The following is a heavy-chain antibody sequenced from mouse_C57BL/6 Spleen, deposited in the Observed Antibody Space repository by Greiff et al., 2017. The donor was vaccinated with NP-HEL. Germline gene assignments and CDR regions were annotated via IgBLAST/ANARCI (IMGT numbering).Heavy chain of an antibody. Sequence: EVKLVESGGGLVKPGGSLKLSCAASGFTFSSYAMSWVRQTPEKRLEWVATISDGGSYTYYPDNVKGRFTISRDNAKNNLYLQMSHLKSEDTAMYYCARDRGDRDYFDYWGKGTTLTVAS. V-gene: IGHV5-4*01. CDR3: ARDRGDRDYFDY. D-gene: IGHD3-3*01. J-gene: IGHJ2*01. CDR1: GFTFSSYA. CDR2: ISDGGSYT.